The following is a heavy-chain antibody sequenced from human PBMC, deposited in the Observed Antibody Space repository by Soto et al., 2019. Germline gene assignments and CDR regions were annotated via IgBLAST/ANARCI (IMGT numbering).Heavy chain of an antibody. CDR2: IYYSGST. V-gene: IGHV4-31*03. Sequence: SETLSLTCTVSGGSISSGGYYWSWIRQHPGKGLEWIGYIYYSGSTYYNPSLKSRVTISLDTSKNQFSLKLSSVTAADTAVYYCARVNCSGGSWYSDYYYYYGMDVWGQGTTVTVSS. CDR1: GGSISSGGYY. J-gene: IGHJ6*02. CDR3: ARVNCSGGSWYSDYYYYYGMDV. D-gene: IGHD2-15*01.